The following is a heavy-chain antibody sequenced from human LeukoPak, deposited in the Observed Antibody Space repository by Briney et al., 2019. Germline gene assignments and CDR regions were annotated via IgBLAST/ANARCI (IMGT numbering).Heavy chain of an antibody. D-gene: IGHD2-15*01. CDR1: GGSIIGSDYH. CDR3: ARHCCSGPAKRVFDI. Sequence: SETLSLTCTVSGGSIIGSDYHWGWVRQPPGKGLEWIGTISYSGNTDYNPSLRSRVTISVDTSNNQFSLRLGSVTAADTAVYHCARHCCSGPAKRVFDIWGQGTMVTVSS. CDR2: ISYSGNT. J-gene: IGHJ3*02. V-gene: IGHV4-39*01.